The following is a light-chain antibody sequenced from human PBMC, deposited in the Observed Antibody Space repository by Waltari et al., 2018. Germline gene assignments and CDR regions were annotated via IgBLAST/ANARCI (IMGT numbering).Light chain of an antibody. CDR2: EVS. Sequence: QSVLTQPASVSGSPGQSITISCTRSTHLINTYNFVSWYQQHPGKAPKLMIYEVSRRPSGLSSRFSGAKCGNTASLTISGLQTEDEARYYVGSYAGDHTFIFGGGTTVTV. J-gene: IGLJ2*01. CDR1: THLINTYNF. CDR3: GSYAGDHTFI. V-gene: IGLV2-23*02.